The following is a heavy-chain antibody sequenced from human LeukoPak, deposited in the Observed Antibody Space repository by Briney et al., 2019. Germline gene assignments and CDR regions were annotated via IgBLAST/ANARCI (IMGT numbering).Heavy chain of an antibody. CDR3: ARTHTIFGVVTYFDY. V-gene: IGHV3-66*02. D-gene: IGHD3-3*01. Sequence: QTGGSLRLSCAASGFTVSSNYMSWVRQAPGKGLEWVSVIYSGGSTYYADSVKGRFTISRDNSKNTLYLQMNSLRAEDTAVYYCARTHTIFGVVTYFDYWGQGTLVTVSS. J-gene: IGHJ4*02. CDR1: GFTVSSNY. CDR2: IYSGGST.